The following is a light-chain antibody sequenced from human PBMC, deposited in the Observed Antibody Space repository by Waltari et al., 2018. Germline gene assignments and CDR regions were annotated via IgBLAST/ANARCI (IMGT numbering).Light chain of an antibody. V-gene: IGLV2-11*01. J-gene: IGLJ3*02. CDR3: CSYAGSYTWV. Sequence: QSALIQPRSVSGSPGQSVTISCTGTSSDVGTYNYVSWYQQYPGKAPKFMIYDLTKRPSAVPDRFSGSKSGNTASLTISGLQAEDEADYYCCSYAGSYTWVFGGGTKLTVL. CDR2: DLT. CDR1: SSDVGTYNY.